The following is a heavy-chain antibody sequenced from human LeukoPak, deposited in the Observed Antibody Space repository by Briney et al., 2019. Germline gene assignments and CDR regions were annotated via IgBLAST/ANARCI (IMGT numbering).Heavy chain of an antibody. CDR2: INPNSGGT. CDR1: GYTSTGYY. Sequence: ASVKVSCKASGYTSTGYYMHWVRQAPGQGLEWMGWINPNSGGTNYAQKFQGRVTMTRDTSISTAYMELSKLRSDDTAVYYCARTVVVVPAALYGMDVWGQGTTVTVSS. CDR3: ARTVVVVPAALYGMDV. D-gene: IGHD2-2*01. V-gene: IGHV1-2*02. J-gene: IGHJ6*02.